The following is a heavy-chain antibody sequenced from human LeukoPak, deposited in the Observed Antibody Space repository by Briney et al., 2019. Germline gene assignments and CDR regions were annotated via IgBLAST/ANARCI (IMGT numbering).Heavy chain of an antibody. D-gene: IGHD3-22*01. CDR1: GGSISSGGYY. J-gene: IGHJ3*02. CDR3: ARERYYDSAGAFDI. V-gene: IGHV4-31*03. Sequence: SETLSLTCTVSGGSISSGGYYWSWIRQHPGKGLEWIGYIYYSGSTYYNPSLKSRVTISVDTSKNQFSLKLSSVTAADTAVYYCARERYYDSAGAFDIWGQGTMVTVSS. CDR2: IYYSGST.